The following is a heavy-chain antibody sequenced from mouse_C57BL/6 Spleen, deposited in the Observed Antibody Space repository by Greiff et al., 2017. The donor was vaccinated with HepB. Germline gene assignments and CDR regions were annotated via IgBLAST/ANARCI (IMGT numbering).Heavy chain of an antibody. CDR3: ARWFLYYYAMDY. CDR2: IYPRSGNT. Sequence: QVQLKQSGAELARPGASVKLSCKASGYTFTSYGISWVKQRTGQGLEWIGEIYPRSGNTYYNEKFKGKATLTADKSSSTAYMELRSLTSEDSAVYFCARWFLYYYAMDYWGQGTSVTVSS. D-gene: IGHD2-3*01. CDR1: GYTFTSYG. V-gene: IGHV1-81*01. J-gene: IGHJ4*01.